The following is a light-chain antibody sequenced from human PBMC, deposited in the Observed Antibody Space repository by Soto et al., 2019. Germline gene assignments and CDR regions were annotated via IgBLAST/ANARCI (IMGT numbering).Light chain of an antibody. CDR3: QQYDTSEII. V-gene: IGKV3-20*01. Sequence: EIALTQSPGTLSLSPGERATLSCRASQTLSNSFIAWYQHKPGQAPRLLVYDTSTRATGIPDRYSGSGSGTDFTLTISRLEPEDFAVFFCQQYDTSEIIFGQGTRLEI. J-gene: IGKJ5*01. CDR2: DTS. CDR1: QTLSNSF.